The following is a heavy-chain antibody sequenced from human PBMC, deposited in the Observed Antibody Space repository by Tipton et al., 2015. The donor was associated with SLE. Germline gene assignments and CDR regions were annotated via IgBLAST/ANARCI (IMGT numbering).Heavy chain of an antibody. D-gene: IGHD6-13*01. CDR1: GFTFSSYG. J-gene: IGHJ5*02. CDR3: AKDSPIAAAKGWFDP. V-gene: IGHV3-30*18. CDR2: IWYDGSNK. Sequence: RSLRLSCAASGFTFSSYGVHWVRQAPGKGLEWVAVIWYDGSNKYYADSVKGRFTISRDNSKNMLYLQMNSLRAEDTAVYYCAKDSPIAAAKGWFDPWGQGTLVTVSS.